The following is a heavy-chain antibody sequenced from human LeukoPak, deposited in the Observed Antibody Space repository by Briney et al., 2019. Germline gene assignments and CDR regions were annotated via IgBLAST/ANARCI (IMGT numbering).Heavy chain of an antibody. D-gene: IGHD3-9*01. CDR3: AREVTDILTAYGLYYFDY. Sequence: SETLSLTCTVSGDSISSSCWSWVRQPAGKGLEWIGRIYTSGSTNYIPYLKSPVTISLDKSKIQFSLKLNSVTAAHTPVYYCAREVTDILTAYGLYYFDYWGQGTLVTVSS. CDR2: IYTSGST. V-gene: IGHV4-4*07. CDR1: GDSISSSC. J-gene: IGHJ4*02.